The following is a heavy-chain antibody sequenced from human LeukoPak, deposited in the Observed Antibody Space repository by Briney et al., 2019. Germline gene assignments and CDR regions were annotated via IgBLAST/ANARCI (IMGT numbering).Heavy chain of an antibody. V-gene: IGHV1-2*02. CDR2: INPNSGGT. J-gene: IGHJ2*01. Sequence: GASVKFSCKASGYTFTGYYMHWVRQAPGQGLEWMGWINPNSGGTNYAQKFQGRVTMTRDTSISTAYMELSRLRSDDTAVYYCARESGVDQIWYFDLWGRGTLVTVSS. CDR1: GYTFTGYY. CDR3: ARESGVDQIWYFDL. D-gene: IGHD2-8*01.